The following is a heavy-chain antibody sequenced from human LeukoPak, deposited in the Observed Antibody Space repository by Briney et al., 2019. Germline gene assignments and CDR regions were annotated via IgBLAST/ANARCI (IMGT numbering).Heavy chain of an antibody. CDR3: ARHRRGASRAFEI. Sequence: SETLSLTCAVYGESFSGYYWSWIRQPPEKGLEWIGEINDSGSTNYNPSLESRITISVDMSKNQFSLKLNSVTAADTAVYFCARHRRGASRAFEIWGQGTMVTVSS. D-gene: IGHD2-2*01. CDR2: INDSGST. J-gene: IGHJ3*02. V-gene: IGHV4-34*01. CDR1: GESFSGYY.